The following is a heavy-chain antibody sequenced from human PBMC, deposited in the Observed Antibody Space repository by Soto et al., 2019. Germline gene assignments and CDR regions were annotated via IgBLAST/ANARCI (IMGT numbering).Heavy chain of an antibody. Sequence: GGSLRLSCAASGFTFSSYAMHWVRQAPGKGLEWVAVISYDGSNKYYADSVKGRFTISRDNSKNTLYLQMNSLRAEDTAVYYCARERYSSSWYDYWGQGTLVTVSS. D-gene: IGHD6-13*01. CDR1: GFTFSSYA. V-gene: IGHV3-30*04. J-gene: IGHJ4*02. CDR2: ISYDGSNK. CDR3: ARERYSSSWYDY.